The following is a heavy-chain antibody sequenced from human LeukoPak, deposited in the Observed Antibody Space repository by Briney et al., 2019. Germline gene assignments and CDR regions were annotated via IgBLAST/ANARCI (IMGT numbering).Heavy chain of an antibody. V-gene: IGHV7-4-1*02. CDR1: GYTFTSYA. CDR2: INTNTGNP. J-gene: IGHJ3*02. Sequence: GASVKVSCKASGYTFTSYAMNWVRQAPGQGLEWMGWINTNTGNPTYAQGFTGRFVFSLDTSVSTAYLQISSLKAEDTAVYYCARMHYYDSSGYYYLGNAFDIWGQGTMVTVSS. CDR3: ARMHYYDSSGYYYLGNAFDI. D-gene: IGHD3-22*01.